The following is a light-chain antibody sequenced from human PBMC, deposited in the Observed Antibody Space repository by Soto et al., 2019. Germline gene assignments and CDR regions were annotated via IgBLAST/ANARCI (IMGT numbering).Light chain of an antibody. CDR2: AAS. V-gene: IGKV1-39*01. CDR3: HQTAANPWT. CDR1: QNIGVY. J-gene: IGKJ1*01. Sequence: DIQMTQSPSSLSASVGDRVTITCRASQNIGVYLNWYQKKPGRAPKLLIHAASTLQSGVPSTFSGSGSGTDFALTISSLQPEDFATYYCHQTAANPWTFAQGTKLDIK.